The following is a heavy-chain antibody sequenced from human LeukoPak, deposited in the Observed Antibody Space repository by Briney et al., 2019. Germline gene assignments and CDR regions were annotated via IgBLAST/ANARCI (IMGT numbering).Heavy chain of an antibody. CDR3: ATGRICRSSTSCAYYMDV. CDR1: GYTLTELS. J-gene: IGHJ6*03. V-gene: IGHV1-24*01. Sequence: ASVKLSCKVSGYTLTELSMHWVRQAPGKGLEWMGGFDPEDGETIYAQKFQGRVTMTEDTSTDTAYMELSSLRSEDTAVYYCATGRICRSSTSCAYYMDVWGKGTTVTVSS. D-gene: IGHD2-2*01. CDR2: FDPEDGET.